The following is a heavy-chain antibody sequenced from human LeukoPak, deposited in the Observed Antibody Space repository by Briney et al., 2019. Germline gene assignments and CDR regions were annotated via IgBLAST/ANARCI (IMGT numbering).Heavy chain of an antibody. V-gene: IGHV4-30-4*01. CDR3: ARAEITMVRGVTTPTTIDY. Sequence: PSETLSLTCTVSGGSISSGDYYWSWIRQPPGKGLEWIGYIYYSGSTYYNPSLKSRVTISVDTSKNQFSLKLSSVTAADTAVYYCARAEITMVRGVTTPTTIDYWGQGTLDTVSS. CDR2: IYYSGST. CDR1: GGSISSGDYY. D-gene: IGHD3-10*01. J-gene: IGHJ4*02.